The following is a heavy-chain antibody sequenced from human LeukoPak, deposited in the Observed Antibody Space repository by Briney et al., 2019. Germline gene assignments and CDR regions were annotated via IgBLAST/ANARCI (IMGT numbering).Heavy chain of an antibody. CDR1: GYTFTSYG. CDR3: ARDKETYYYDSSGYYWDY. CDR2: ISAYNGNT. D-gene: IGHD3-22*01. Sequence: ASVKVSCKASGYTFTSYGISWVRQAPGQGLEWMGWISAYNGNTNYAQKLQGRVTMTTDTSTSTAYMELRSLRSDDTAVYYCARDKETYYYDSSGYYWDYWGQGTLVTVSS. J-gene: IGHJ4*02. V-gene: IGHV1-18*01.